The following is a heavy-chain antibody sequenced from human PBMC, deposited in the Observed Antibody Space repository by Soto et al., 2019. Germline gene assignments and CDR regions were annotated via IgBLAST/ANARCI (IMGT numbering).Heavy chain of an antibody. Sequence: SETLSLTCTVSSGSISTYYGSWIRQHPGKGLEWIGYIYYTGSTNYNPSLKTRVAISMDTSKNQFSLNLSSVTAADTAVYYCAGAPNWAYFDFWGQGTLVTVSS. V-gene: IGHV4-59*01. J-gene: IGHJ4*02. D-gene: IGHD7-27*01. CDR3: AGAPNWAYFDF. CDR2: IYYTGST. CDR1: SGSISTYY.